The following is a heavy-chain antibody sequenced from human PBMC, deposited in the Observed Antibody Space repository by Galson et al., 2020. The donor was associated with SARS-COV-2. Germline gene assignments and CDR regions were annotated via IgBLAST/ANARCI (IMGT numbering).Heavy chain of an antibody. CDR2: ISYDGTAK. CDR3: ARAFDQPHAPDGGSPNNWFDP. D-gene: IGHD2-15*01. J-gene: IGHJ5*02. V-gene: IGHV3-30*04. CDR1: GFIFSHYA. Sequence: SLKIPCASSGFIFSHYAIHWVLQPPGKGLEWVGVISYDGTAKYYADSVRGRFTIPRDNSKSILHLHMNSLRAEDTAVYYFARAFDQPHAPDGGSPNNWFDPWGQGGLVAVSP.